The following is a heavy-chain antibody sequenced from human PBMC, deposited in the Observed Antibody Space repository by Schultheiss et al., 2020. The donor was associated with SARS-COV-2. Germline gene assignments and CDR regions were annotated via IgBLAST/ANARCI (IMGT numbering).Heavy chain of an antibody. CDR2: ILYDGSNK. J-gene: IGHJ6*03. D-gene: IGHD6-13*01. CDR1: GFTFSSYA. CDR3: AREFLDSSSWFYYYYYYMDV. Sequence: GESLKISCAASGFTFSSYAMHWVRQAPGKGLEWVAVILYDGSNKYYADSVKGRFTISRDNAKNSLYLQMNSLRAEDTAVYYCAREFLDSSSWFYYYYYYMDVWGKGTTVTVSS. V-gene: IGHV3-30*07.